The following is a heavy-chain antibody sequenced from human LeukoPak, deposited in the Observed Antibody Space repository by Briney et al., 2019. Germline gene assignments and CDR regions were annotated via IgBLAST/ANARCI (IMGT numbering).Heavy chain of an antibody. CDR1: GFTFSTYG. V-gene: IGHV3-30*18. CDR2: ISYDGNNK. D-gene: IGHD5-24*01. J-gene: IGHJ4*02. CDR3: AKTPERTDVYRISPPFDF. Sequence: GGSLRLSCAASGFTFSTYGIHWASQAPGKGLEWVAVISYDGNNKYYADSVKGRFSISRDNSKNPLYLQMNSLRGEDTAIYYCAKTPERTDVYRISPPFDFWGQGTQVTVSS.